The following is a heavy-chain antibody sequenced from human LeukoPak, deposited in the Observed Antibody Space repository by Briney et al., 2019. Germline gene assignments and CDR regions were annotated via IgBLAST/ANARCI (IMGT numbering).Heavy chain of an antibody. D-gene: IGHD3-22*01. CDR1: GGSFSGYY. J-gene: IGHJ5*02. CDR3: ARGPGYYDSSGYPGLSTENWFDP. CDR2: INHSGST. V-gene: IGHV4-34*01. Sequence: SETLSLTCAVYGGSFSGYYWSWIRQPPGKGLEWIGEINHSGSTNYNPSLKSRVTISVDTSKNQFSLKLSSVTAAGTAVYYCARGPGYYDSSGYPGLSTENWFDPWGQGTLVTVSS.